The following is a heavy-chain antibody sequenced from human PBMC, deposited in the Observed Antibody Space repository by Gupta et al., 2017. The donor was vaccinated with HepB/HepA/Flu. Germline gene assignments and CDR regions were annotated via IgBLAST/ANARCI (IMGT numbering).Heavy chain of an antibody. CDR1: GFSLSTSGVG. D-gene: IGHD3-10*01. V-gene: IGHV2-5*02. Sequence: QITLKESGPTLVKPTQTLTLTCTFSGFSLSTSGVGVGWIRQPPGKALEWLALIYWDDDKRYSPSLKSRLTITKDTSKKQVVLTMTNMDPVDTATYYCAHILHQLLWFGELSNWFDPWGQGTLVTVSS. J-gene: IGHJ5*02. CDR2: IYWDDDK. CDR3: AHILHQLLWFGELSNWFDP.